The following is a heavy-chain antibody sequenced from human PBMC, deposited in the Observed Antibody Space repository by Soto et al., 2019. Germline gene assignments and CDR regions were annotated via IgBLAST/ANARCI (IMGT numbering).Heavy chain of an antibody. CDR1: GGSFNGYY. CDR2: INHSGST. D-gene: IGHD2-8*02. Sequence: LTCAVYGGSFNGYYWSWIRQPPGKGLEWIGEINHSGSTNYNPSLKSRVTISVDTSKNQFSLKLSSVTAADTAVYYCARGRNWTPFYCIYLDHGILVTVSS. CDR3: ARGRNWTPFYCIY. V-gene: IGHV4-34*01. J-gene: IGHJ4*01.